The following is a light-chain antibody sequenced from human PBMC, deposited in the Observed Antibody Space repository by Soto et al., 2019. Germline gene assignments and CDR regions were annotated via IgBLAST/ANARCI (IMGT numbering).Light chain of an antibody. V-gene: IGLV2-11*01. Sequence: QSALTQPRSVSGSPGQSVTISCTGTSIDVGGYNYVSWYQQHPGKAPKLMIYDVSKRPSGVPDRFSGSKSGNTASLTISGLQAEDEADYYCCSYAGSYTYVFGTGTKRTVL. CDR2: DVS. CDR1: SIDVGGYNY. CDR3: CSYAGSYTYV. J-gene: IGLJ1*01.